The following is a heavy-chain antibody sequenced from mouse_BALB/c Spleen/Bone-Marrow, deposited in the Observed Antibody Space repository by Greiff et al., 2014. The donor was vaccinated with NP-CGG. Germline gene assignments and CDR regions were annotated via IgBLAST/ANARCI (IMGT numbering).Heavy chain of an antibody. CDR3: ARSRGEGY. Sequence: VQLVESGAELVRPGASVKPSCKASGYSFTSYWMNWVKQRPGQGLEWIGMIHPSGSETRLNQNFKDKATLTVDKSSSTAYMQLSSPTSEDSAVYYCARSRGEGYWGQGTLVTVSA. CDR1: GYSFTSYW. V-gene: IGHV1-61*01. CDR2: IHPSGSET. J-gene: IGHJ3*01.